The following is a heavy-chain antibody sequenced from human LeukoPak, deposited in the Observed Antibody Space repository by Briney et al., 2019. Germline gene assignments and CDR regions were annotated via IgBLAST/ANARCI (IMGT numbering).Heavy chain of an antibody. CDR2: INHSGST. Sequence: PSETLSLTCAVYGGSFSGYYWSWIRQPSGKGLEWIGEINHSGSTNYNPSLKSRVTISVDTSKNQFSLKLSSVTAADTAVYYCARAGATVVTASNWFDPWGQGTLVTVSS. J-gene: IGHJ5*02. D-gene: IGHD2-21*02. CDR1: GGSFSGYY. V-gene: IGHV4-34*01. CDR3: ARAGATVVTASNWFDP.